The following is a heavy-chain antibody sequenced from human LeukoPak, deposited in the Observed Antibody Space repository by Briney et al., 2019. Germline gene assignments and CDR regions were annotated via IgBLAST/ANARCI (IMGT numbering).Heavy chain of an antibody. V-gene: IGHV1-8*01. D-gene: IGHD2-2*01. CDR2: MNPNSGNT. Sequence: GASVKVSCKASGYTFTSYDINWVRQATGQGLEWMGWMNPNSGNTGYAQKFQGRVTMTRNTSISTAYMELSSLRSEDTAVYYCARIGQLAPNDAFDIWGQGTMVTVSS. J-gene: IGHJ3*02. CDR3: ARIGQLAPNDAFDI. CDR1: GYTFTSYD.